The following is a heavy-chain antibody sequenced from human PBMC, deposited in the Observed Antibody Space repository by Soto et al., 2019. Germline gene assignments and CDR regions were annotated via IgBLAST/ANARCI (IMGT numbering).Heavy chain of an antibody. CDR2: IYPGDSDT. J-gene: IGHJ4*02. CDR3: ARRASGYTYSSPIDH. Sequence: EVHLVQSGAEVKKPGESLKISCKGSGYNFPTYWIGWVRQMPGKGLEWMGIIYPGDSDTKYSPSFQGQVTISADKSLNTAYLHWSSLKALDSAMYYCARRASGYTYSSPIDHWGQGTLVLVSS. CDR1: GYNFPTYW. V-gene: IGHV5-51*03. D-gene: IGHD5-18*01.